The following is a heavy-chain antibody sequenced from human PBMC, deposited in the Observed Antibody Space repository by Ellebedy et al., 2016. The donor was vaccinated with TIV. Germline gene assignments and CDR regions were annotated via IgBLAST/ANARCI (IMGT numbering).Heavy chain of an antibody. J-gene: IGHJ4*02. V-gene: IGHV3-49*03. CDR2: IRRKGNGGTT. CDR1: GFTFGDYT. D-gene: IGHD3-22*01. CDR3: SRDRDTSGYYPFYFNS. Sequence: PGGSLRLSCTASGFTFGDYTMSWFRQAPGKGLEWVGFIRRKGNGGTTEYAASVKGRFTISRDDSKSIAYLQMNSLKTEDTAVYYCSRDRDTSGYYPFYFNSWGQGTLVTVSS.